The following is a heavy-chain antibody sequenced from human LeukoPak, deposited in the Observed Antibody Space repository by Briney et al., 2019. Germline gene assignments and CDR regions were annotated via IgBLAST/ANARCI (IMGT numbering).Heavy chain of an antibody. Sequence: GGSLRLSCAASGFTFSDYYMSWIRQAPGKGLEWVPYISSSGSTIYYADSVKGRFTISRDNAKNSLYLQMNSLRAEDTAVYYCARDCGYQLLSGWFDPWGQGTLVTVSS. CDR2: ISSSGSTI. CDR3: ARDCGYQLLSGWFDP. V-gene: IGHV3-11*01. J-gene: IGHJ5*02. CDR1: GFTFSDYY. D-gene: IGHD2-2*01.